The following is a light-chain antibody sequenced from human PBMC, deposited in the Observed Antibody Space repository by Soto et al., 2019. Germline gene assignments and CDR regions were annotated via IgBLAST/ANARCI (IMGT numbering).Light chain of an antibody. CDR1: QDISTY. Sequence: AIRMTQSPSSLSASTGDRVTITRRASQDISTYLAWYQQKPGKAPKVLIYTASTLHSGVPSRFSGSGSGTDFTLTISSLQSEDFATYYCQQYYTYPQAFGGGTKVEI. CDR3: QQYYTYPQA. CDR2: TAS. J-gene: IGKJ4*01. V-gene: IGKV1-8*01.